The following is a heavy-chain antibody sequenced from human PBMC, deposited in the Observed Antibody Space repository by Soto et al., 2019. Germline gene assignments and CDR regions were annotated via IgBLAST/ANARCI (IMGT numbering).Heavy chain of an antibody. D-gene: IGHD6-19*01. Sequence: QVQLVQYGAEVKKPGASVKVSCKASGYTFTTYGINWVRRAPGQGLEWMGWISAYNGNTNYAQKLQGRVTMTTDTSTSTAYMELRSLRPDDTAVYYCASDRGQWLSKGEFDPWRQGTLVTVSS. CDR2: ISAYNGNT. CDR3: ASDRGQWLSKGEFDP. J-gene: IGHJ5*02. V-gene: IGHV1-18*01. CDR1: GYTFTTYG.